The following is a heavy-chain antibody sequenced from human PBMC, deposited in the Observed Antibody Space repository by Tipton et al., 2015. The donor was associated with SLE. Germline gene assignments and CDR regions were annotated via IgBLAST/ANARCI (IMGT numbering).Heavy chain of an antibody. CDR3: ARSPTLSRFDY. Sequence: TLSLTCTVSGGSISSGNFYWSWIRQPAGKGLEWIGEINQFGRTNYSPSLNSRVIISLDTSENQFSLKLSSVTAADTAVYYCARSPTLSRFDYWGQGTLVTVSS. V-gene: IGHV4-61*09. CDR1: GGSISSGNFY. J-gene: IGHJ4*02. CDR2: INQFGRT.